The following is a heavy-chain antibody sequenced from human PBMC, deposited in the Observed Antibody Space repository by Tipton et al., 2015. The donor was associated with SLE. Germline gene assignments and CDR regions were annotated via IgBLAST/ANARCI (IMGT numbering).Heavy chain of an antibody. J-gene: IGHJ4*02. CDR1: GFSIKYGYY. CDR3: ARQAYYSSGYADY. Sequence: TLSLTCTVSGFSIKYGYYWGWIRQPPGKGLGWIGTLYHNGSTHHNPTLKSRVSISIDTSKNQFSLKLSAVTAADTAVYYWARQAYYSSGYADYWGQGTLVTVSS. D-gene: IGHD3-22*01. CDR2: LYHNGST. V-gene: IGHV4-38-2*02.